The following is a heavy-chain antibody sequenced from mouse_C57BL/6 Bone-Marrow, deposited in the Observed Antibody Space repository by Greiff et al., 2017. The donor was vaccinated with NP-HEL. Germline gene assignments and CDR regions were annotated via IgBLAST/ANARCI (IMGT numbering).Heavy chain of an antibody. D-gene: IGHD2-5*01. Sequence: QVQLQQPGAELVMPGASVKLSCKASGYTFTSYWMHWVKQRPGQGLKWIGEIDPSDSYTNYNQKFKGKSTLTVDKSSSTAYMQLSSLTSEDSAVYYCAREDYSNLYAMDYWGQGTSVTVSS. V-gene: IGHV1-69*01. CDR2: IDPSDSYT. CDR1: GYTFTSYW. J-gene: IGHJ4*01. CDR3: AREDYSNLYAMDY.